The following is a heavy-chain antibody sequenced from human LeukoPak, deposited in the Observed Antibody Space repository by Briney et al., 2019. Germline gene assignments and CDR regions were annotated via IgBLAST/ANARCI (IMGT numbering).Heavy chain of an antibody. J-gene: IGHJ6*02. D-gene: IGHD3-9*01. V-gene: IGHV3-48*03. CDR3: ARDDYDIVTGYYSMYSYGVDV. CDR1: GFTFSSYE. Sequence: GGSLRLSCEASGFTFSSYEMNWVRQAPGKGLEWISYISSGGMTIYYADSVRGRFAVSRDNTKNSLFLQMNSLRAEDTAVYFCARDDYDIVTGYYSMYSYGVDVWGQGTAVTVSS. CDR2: ISSGGMTI.